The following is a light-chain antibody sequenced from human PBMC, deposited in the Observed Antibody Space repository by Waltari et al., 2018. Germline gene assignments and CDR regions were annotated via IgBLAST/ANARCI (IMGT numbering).Light chain of an antibody. J-gene: IGKJ4*01. CDR1: QRISRN. CDR2: DAS. CDR3: QQSSERPVT. Sequence: DIVLTQSPATLSLSPGERATLSCRASQRISRNLGWYQQNLGQAPRLPIYDASNRATGIPARFSGSGSGTDFTLTISSLEPEDFAVYYCQQSSERPVTFGGGTKVEIK. V-gene: IGKV3-11*01.